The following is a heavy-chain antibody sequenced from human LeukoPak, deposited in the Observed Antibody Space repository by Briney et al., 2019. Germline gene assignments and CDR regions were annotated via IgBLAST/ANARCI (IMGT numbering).Heavy chain of an antibody. J-gene: IGHJ4*02. CDR3: AKERSKRTSCYDFDD. Sequence: GGSLRLSCAASGFTLSSYGMHWVRQAPGKGLEWVAFIRYDGSNKYYADSVKGRFTISRDNSKNTLYLQMNSLRAEDTAVYYCAKERSKRTSCYDFDDWGQGTLVTVSS. D-gene: IGHD2-2*01. CDR2: IRYDGSNK. V-gene: IGHV3-30*02. CDR1: GFTLSSYG.